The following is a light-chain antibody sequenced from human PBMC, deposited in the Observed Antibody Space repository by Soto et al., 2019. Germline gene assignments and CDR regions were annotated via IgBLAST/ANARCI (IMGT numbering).Light chain of an antibody. CDR1: QSVLYSSNNRNY. CDR2: WAS. J-gene: IGKJ4*01. CDR3: QQYYSTPLT. Sequence: DILMTQSPASLAVSLGERVTINCKSSQSVLYSSNNRNYLAWFQQKPGQPPKLLIYWASTRESGVPDRFSGSGSGTDFTLTISSLQAEDVAVYYCQQYYSTPLTFGGGTKVDIK. V-gene: IGKV4-1*01.